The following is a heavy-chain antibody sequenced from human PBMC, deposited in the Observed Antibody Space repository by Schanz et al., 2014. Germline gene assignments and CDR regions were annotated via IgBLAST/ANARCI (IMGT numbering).Heavy chain of an antibody. CDR1: GFTLSSYG. J-gene: IGHJ3*02. D-gene: IGHD2-21*01. CDR3: ARDGYSVVVISPTESFDI. CDR2: INSDGTKR. Sequence: VQLLESGGGLVQPGRSLRLSCAASGFTLSSYGMHWVRQAPGKGLEWVAFINSDGTKRFYADSVKSRFTISRDNSRNTLYLQMNSLRAEDTDVYYCARDGYSVVVISPTESFDIWGQGTMVTVSP. V-gene: IGHV3-33*08.